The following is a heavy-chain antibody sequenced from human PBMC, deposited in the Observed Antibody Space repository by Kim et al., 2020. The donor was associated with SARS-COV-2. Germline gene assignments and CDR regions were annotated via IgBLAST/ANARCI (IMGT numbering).Heavy chain of an antibody. D-gene: IGHD3-10*01. CDR3: ASGLYYYGSGYYYGMDV. CDR1: GFTVSSNY. J-gene: IGHJ6*02. Sequence: GGSLRLSCAASGFTVSSNYMSWVRQAPGKGLEWVSVIYSGGSTYYADSVKGRLTISRDNSKNTLYLQMNSLRAEDTAVYYCASGLYYYGSGYYYGMDVWGQGTTVTVSS. CDR2: IYSGGST. V-gene: IGHV3-66*01.